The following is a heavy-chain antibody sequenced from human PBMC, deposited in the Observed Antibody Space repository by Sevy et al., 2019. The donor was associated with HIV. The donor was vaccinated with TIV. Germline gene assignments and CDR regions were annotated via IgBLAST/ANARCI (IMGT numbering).Heavy chain of an antibody. CDR3: ARDPRMYGDYLLAYFDY. J-gene: IGHJ4*02. CDR1: GFTPSSYG. V-gene: IGHV3-33*01. D-gene: IGHD2-8*01. CDR2: IGYDGSNK. Sequence: GGSLRLSCAASGFTPSSYGMHWVRQAPGKGLEWVAVIGYDGSNKYYADSVKGRFTISRDNSKNTLCLQMDDLRAEDTAVYYCARDPRMYGDYLLAYFDYWGQGTLVTVSS.